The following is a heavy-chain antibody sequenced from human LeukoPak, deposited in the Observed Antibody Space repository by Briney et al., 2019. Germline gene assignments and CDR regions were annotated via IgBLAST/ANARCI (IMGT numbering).Heavy chain of an antibody. Sequence: SETLSLTCTVSGGSISSGGYYWSWIRQHPGKGLEWIGYIYYSGSTYYNPSLKSRVTISVDTSKNQFSLKLSSVTAADTAVYYCASSPVPKYSSSWYYFDYWGQGTLVTVSS. CDR1: GGSISSGGYY. V-gene: IGHV4-31*03. CDR2: IYYSGST. CDR3: ASSPVPKYSSSWYYFDY. J-gene: IGHJ4*02. D-gene: IGHD6-13*01.